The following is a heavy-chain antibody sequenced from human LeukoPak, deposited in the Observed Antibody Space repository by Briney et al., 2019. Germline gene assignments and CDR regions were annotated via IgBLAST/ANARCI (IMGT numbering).Heavy chain of an antibody. J-gene: IGHJ3*02. CDR1: GFTFSSYA. D-gene: IGHD3-10*01. CDR2: ISGSGGST. Sequence: GRSLRLSCAAPGFTFSSYAMSWVRQAPGKGLEWVSAISGSGGSTYYADSVKGRFTISRDNSKNTLYLQMNSLRAEDTAVYYCAKDRAPFMVRGVIDAFDIWGQGTMVTVSS. V-gene: IGHV3-23*01. CDR3: AKDRAPFMVRGVIDAFDI.